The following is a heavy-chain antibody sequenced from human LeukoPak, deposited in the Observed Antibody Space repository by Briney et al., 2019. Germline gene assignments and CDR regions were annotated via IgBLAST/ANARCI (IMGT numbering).Heavy chain of an antibody. Sequence: GGSLRLSCAASGFTFSSYGMHWVRQAPGKGLEWVAFIRYDRRNQYYADSVKGRFTISRDNSKNTLYLQMNSLRAEDTAVYYCAKDRNFFEVRGVIDYWGQGTLVTVSS. J-gene: IGHJ4*02. V-gene: IGHV3-30*02. D-gene: IGHD3-10*01. CDR1: GFTFSSYG. CDR2: IRYDRRNQ. CDR3: AKDRNFFEVRGVIDY.